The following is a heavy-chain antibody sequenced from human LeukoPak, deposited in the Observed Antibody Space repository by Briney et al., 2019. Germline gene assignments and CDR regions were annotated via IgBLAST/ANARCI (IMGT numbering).Heavy chain of an antibody. CDR1: GFTFSSYS. D-gene: IGHD2-2*01. J-gene: IGHJ5*02. CDR3: ARDRCSSTSCYHLNWFDP. V-gene: IGHV3-21*01. Sequence: GGSLRLSCAASGFTFSSYSMNWVRQAPGKGLEWVSSISSSSSYIYYADSVKGRFTISRDNAKNSLYLQMNSLRAEDTAVNYCARDRCSSTSCYHLNWFDPWGQGTLVTVSS. CDR2: ISSSSSYI.